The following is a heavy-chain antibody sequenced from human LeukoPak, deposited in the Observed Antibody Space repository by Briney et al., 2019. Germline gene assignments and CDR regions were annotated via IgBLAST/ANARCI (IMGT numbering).Heavy chain of an antibody. CDR2: IYYSGST. Sequence: PSETLSLTCTVSGGSISSSSYYWGWIRQPPGKGLEWIGSIYYSGSTYYNPSLKSRVTISVDTSKNQFSLKLSSVTAADTAVYYCATLNPYYYDSSGYFDYWGQGTLVTVSS. CDR1: GGSISSSSYY. V-gene: IGHV4-39*07. D-gene: IGHD3-22*01. J-gene: IGHJ4*02. CDR3: ATLNPYYYDSSGYFDY.